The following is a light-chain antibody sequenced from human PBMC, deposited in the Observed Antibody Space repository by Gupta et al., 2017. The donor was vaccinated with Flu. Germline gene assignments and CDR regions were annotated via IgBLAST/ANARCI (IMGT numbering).Light chain of an antibody. CDR1: SSDVGSYNL. Sequence: QSALTHPASVSGSPGQSITISCTGTSSDVGSYNLVSLYQQHPGNAPHLMSYDGSKRPSGVSKLSAASNSGTTAFVTTWGLQAEDESYYYCSSYAGRSTFVFAGGTKLTVL. V-gene: IGLV2-23*01. CDR3: SSYAGRSTFV. J-gene: IGLJ2*01. CDR2: DGS.